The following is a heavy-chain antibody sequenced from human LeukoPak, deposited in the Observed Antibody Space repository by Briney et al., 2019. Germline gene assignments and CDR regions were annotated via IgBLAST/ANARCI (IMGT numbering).Heavy chain of an antibody. CDR1: GYSISSGYY. CDR2: LYHSGST. Sequence: SETLSLTCTVSGYSISSGYYWGWIRQPPGKGVEWIGSLYHSGSTYYNPSLKSRVTISVDTSKNQFSLKLSSVTAADTAVYYCATSYYGSGSYYNDWYFDLWGRGTLVTVSS. V-gene: IGHV4-38-2*02. CDR3: ATSYYGSGSYYNDWYFDL. D-gene: IGHD3-10*01. J-gene: IGHJ2*01.